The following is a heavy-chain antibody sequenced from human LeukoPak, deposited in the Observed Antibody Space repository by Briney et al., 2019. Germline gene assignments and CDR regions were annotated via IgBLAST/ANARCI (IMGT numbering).Heavy chain of an antibody. CDR2: IIPIFGTA. Sequence: SVKVSCKASGGTFSSYAISWVRQAPGQGLEWMGRIIPIFGTANYAQKFQGRVTITTDKSTSTAYMELSSLRSEDTAVYYCARGRREYYYDSSGYYYPHWGQGTLVTVSS. V-gene: IGHV1-69*05. CDR3: ARGRREYYYDSSGYYYPH. CDR1: GGTFSSYA. D-gene: IGHD3-22*01. J-gene: IGHJ4*02.